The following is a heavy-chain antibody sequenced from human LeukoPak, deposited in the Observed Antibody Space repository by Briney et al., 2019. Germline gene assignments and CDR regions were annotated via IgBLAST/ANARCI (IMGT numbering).Heavy chain of an antibody. D-gene: IGHD2-15*01. J-gene: IGHJ5*02. V-gene: IGHV3-74*01. Sequence: GGSLRLSCAASGFTFSSYWMHWVRQAPGKGLVWVSRVNSDGSSTTYADSVKGRFTISRDNAKNSLYLQMNSLRAEDTAVYYCARVQGIVGDWFDPWGQGTLVTVSS. CDR2: VNSDGSST. CDR3: ARVQGIVGDWFDP. CDR1: GFTFSSYW.